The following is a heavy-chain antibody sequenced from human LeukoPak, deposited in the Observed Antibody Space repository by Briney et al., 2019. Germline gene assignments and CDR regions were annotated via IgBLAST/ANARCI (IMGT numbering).Heavy chain of an antibody. V-gene: IGHV4-34*01. J-gene: IGHJ5*02. CDR3: ARTAHSKNWFDP. CDR2: INHSGST. CDR1: GGSFSGYY. D-gene: IGHD2-21*01. Sequence: SETLSLTCAVYGGSFSGYYWSWIRQPPGKGLEWIGEINHSGSTNYNPSLKSRVTISVDTSKNQFSLKLSSVTAADTAVYYCARTAHSKNWFDPWGQGTLVTVSS.